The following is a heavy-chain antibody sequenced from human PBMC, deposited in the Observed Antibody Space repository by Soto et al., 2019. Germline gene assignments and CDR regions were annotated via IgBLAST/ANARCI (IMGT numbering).Heavy chain of an antibody. D-gene: IGHD1-1*01. V-gene: IGHV4-34*01. CDR3: AERISHGAYSFAF. CDR2: INHSGST. CDR1: GESFGGDY. Sequence: QVQLRQWGAGLLKPSETLSLTCAVYGESFGGDYWSWIRQPPGKGLEWIGEINHSGSTNYNPSLKSRLTISEDPSRSQSSRRLPSVPAEDTAVYYWAERISHGAYSFAFGGRGPLVIVPS. J-gene: IGHJ4*02.